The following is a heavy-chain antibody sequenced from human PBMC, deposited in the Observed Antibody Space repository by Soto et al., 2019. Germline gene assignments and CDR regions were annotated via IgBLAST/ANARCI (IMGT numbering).Heavy chain of an antibody. Sequence: GASVKVSCKASGYTFTSYAMHWVRQAPGQRLEWMGWINAGNGNTKYSQKFQGRVTITRDTSASTAYMELSSLRSEDTAVYYCASGHASYCSGGSCLMNWFDPWGQGTLVTVPQ. J-gene: IGHJ5*02. CDR2: INAGNGNT. CDR1: GYTFTSYA. V-gene: IGHV1-3*01. D-gene: IGHD2-15*01. CDR3: ASGHASYCSGGSCLMNWFDP.